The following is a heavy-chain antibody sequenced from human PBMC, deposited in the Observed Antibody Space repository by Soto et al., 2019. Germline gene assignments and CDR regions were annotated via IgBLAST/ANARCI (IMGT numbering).Heavy chain of an antibody. D-gene: IGHD6-19*01. V-gene: IGHV1-69*01. CDR1: RGTFSSYA. CDR3: ARGGDSSGWFPNYFDY. CDR2: IIPIFGTA. Sequence: QVQLVQSGAEVKKPGSSVKVSCKASRGTFSSYAISWVRQAPGQGLEWMGGIIPIFGTANYAQKFQGRVTITADESTSTAYMELSSLRSEDTAVYYCARGGDSSGWFPNYFDYWGQGTLVTVSS. J-gene: IGHJ4*02.